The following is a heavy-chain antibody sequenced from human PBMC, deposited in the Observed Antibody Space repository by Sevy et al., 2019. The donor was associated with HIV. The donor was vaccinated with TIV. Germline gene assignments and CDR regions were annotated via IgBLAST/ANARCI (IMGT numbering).Heavy chain of an antibody. V-gene: IGHV1-24*01. J-gene: IGHJ5*02. CDR3: AAVGLRYFSGSSSYQGDWFDP. CDR1: GYTLTKLS. CDR2: FDPQNGET. Sequence: ASVKVSSKVSGYTLTKLSIHWVRQPPGKGLEWMGDFDPQNGETIYAERFQGRLTLTEDTSTDMVYMELSSLTSDDTAVYYCAAVGLRYFSGSSSYQGDWFDPWGQGTLVTVSS. D-gene: IGHD2-15*01.